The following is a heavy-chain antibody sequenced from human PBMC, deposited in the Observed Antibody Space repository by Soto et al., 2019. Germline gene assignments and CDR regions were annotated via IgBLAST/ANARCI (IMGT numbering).Heavy chain of an antibody. D-gene: IGHD3-22*01. J-gene: IGHJ2*01. V-gene: IGHV3-23*01. CDR2: IGGSGGST. Sequence: GGSLRLSCAASGFTFSSYAMSWVRLAPGKGLEWVSSIGGSGGSTYYADSVKGRFTISRDNSKNTLYLQMNSLRAEDTAVYYCAKVKVVVVITMGTWYFDLWGRGTLVTVSS. CDR3: AKVKVVVVITMGTWYFDL. CDR1: GFTFSSYA.